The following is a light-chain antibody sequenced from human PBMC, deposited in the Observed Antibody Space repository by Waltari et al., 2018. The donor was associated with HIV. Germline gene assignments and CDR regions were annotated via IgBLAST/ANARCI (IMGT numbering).Light chain of an antibody. J-gene: IGLJ1*01. CDR2: RNN. CDR1: SSNIGSNY. CDR3: AAWGDSLTSFV. Sequence: QSVLTPPPSASETPGQRVTISCSGSSSNIGSNYVYWYQHLPGTAPKLLIYRNNQRPSGVPDRFSGSKSGTSASLAISGLRSEDEADYYCAAWGDSLTSFVFGTGTKVTVL. V-gene: IGLV1-47*01.